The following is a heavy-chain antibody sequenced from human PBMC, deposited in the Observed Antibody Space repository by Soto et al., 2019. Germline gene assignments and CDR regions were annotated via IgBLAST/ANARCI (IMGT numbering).Heavy chain of an antibody. CDR1: GFTFSSYS. D-gene: IGHD2-15*01. CDR3: ARDRLGYCSGGSCYSALGY. Sequence: GGSLRLSCAASGFTFSSYSMNWVRQAPGKGLEWVSSISTSSSYIYYADSVKGRFTISRDNSKNTLYLQMNSLRAEDTAVYYCARDRLGYCSGGSCYSALGYWGQGTLVTVSS. V-gene: IGHV3-21*01. CDR2: ISTSSSYI. J-gene: IGHJ4*02.